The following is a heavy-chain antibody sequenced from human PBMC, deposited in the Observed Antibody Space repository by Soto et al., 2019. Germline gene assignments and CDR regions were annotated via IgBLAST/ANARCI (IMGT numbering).Heavy chain of an antibody. D-gene: IGHD1-26*01. CDR2: IYYSGST. V-gene: IGHV4-59*01. CDR3: ARGMGSPDY. Sequence: SETLSLTCIVSGGSISSYYWSWIRQPPGKGLEWIGYIYYSGSTNYNPSLKSRVTISVDTSKNQFSLKLTSVTAADTAVYYCARGMGSPDYWGQGTLVTSPQ. J-gene: IGHJ4*02. CDR1: GGSISSYY.